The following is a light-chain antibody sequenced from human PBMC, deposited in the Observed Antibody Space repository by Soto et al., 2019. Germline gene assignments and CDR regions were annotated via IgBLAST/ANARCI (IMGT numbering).Light chain of an antibody. V-gene: IGKV3-20*01. Sequence: ESVLKQSPGTLSLCPEERATLSCRASQSVSSYLAWYQQKPGQAPRLLIYDASNRATGIPDRFSGSGSGTDFTLTICRLEPEDFAVYYCQQYGSSWTFGQGTKVDI. CDR1: QSVSSY. CDR2: DAS. CDR3: QQYGSSWT. J-gene: IGKJ1*01.